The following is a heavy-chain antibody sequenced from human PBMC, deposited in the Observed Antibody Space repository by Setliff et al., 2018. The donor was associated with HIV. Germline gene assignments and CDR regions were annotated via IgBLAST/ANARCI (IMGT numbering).Heavy chain of an antibody. J-gene: IGHJ4*02. Sequence: GGSLRLSCAASGFTFSSYSMNWVRQAPGKGLEWVSAISGSGGSTYYADSVKGRFTISRDNAKNSLYLQMNTLRAEDTAVYFCARSPYGDYGLDYWGQGTLVTVSS. CDR1: GFTFSSYS. D-gene: IGHD4-17*01. V-gene: IGHV3-21*01. CDR2: ISGSGGST. CDR3: ARSPYGDYGLDY.